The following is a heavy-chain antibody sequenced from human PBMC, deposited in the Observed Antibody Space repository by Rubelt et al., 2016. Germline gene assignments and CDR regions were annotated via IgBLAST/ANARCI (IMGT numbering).Heavy chain of an antibody. Sequence: QVQLQRWGAGLLKPSETLSLTCAVSGGSLRGIFWNWIRQTPGKGLEWIGEINHGGSTNYNPSLKGRVSISVDTSKNQFSLRLTSVTAADTAVYYCARDTGVVTATSWGNSGMDVWGQGTTVIVSS. CDR1: GGSLRGIF. CDR2: INHGGST. J-gene: IGHJ6*02. D-gene: IGHD2-21*02. V-gene: IGHV4-34*01. CDR3: ARDTGVVTATSWGNSGMDV.